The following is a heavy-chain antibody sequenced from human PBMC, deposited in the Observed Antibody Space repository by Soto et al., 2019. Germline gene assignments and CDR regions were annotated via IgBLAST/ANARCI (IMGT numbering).Heavy chain of an antibody. V-gene: IGHV3-23*01. CDR2: ISGSGGST. D-gene: IGHD5-12*01. J-gene: IGHJ2*01. Sequence: EVQLLESGGGLVQPGGSLRLSCAASGFAFSSYAMSWVRQAPGKGLEWVSAISGSGGSTYYADSVKGRFTISRDNSKNTLYLQMNSLRAEDTAVYYCAKDGYANWYFDLWGRGTLVTVSS. CDR3: AKDGYANWYFDL. CDR1: GFAFSSYA.